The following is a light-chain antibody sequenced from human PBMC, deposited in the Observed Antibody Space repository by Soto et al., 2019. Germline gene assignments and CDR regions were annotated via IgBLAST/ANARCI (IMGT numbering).Light chain of an antibody. CDR1: SSDVGTYNL. J-gene: IGLJ1*01. CDR2: EVT. CDR3: CSYAGSSYV. V-gene: IGLV2-23*02. Sequence: ALTQPASVSGSPGQSITISCTGSSSDVGTYNLVSWYQQHPGEAPKLMIYEVTKRPSGVSYRFSGSKSGNTASLTISGHQAEDEADYYCCSYAGSSYVFGTGTKVTVL.